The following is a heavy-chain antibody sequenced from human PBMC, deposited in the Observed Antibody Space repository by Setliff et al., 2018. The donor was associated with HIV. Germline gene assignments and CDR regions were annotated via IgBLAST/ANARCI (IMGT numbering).Heavy chain of an antibody. V-gene: IGHV3-72*01. Sequence: GGSLRLSCAASGFTFRDHYMDWVRQAPGKGLEWVGRTGNKASSDTTQYAASVKGRFTISRYDSKNSVFLQMNSLKTEDTAMYYCTRSKWGSGFDYWGQGTLVTVSS. J-gene: IGHJ4*02. CDR1: GFTFRDHY. D-gene: IGHD1-26*01. CDR2: TGNKASSDTT. CDR3: TRSKWGSGFDY.